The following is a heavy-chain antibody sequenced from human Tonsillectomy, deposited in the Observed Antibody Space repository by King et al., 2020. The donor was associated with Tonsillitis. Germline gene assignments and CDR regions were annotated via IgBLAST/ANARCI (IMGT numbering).Heavy chain of an antibody. CDR1: GFSFSNYD. CDR3: AKVSSSSWYYFDY. Sequence: VQLVESGGGVVQPGGSMRLSCAASGFSFSNYDMHWVRQDPGKGLEWVALIGYDGSNKYYADSVKGRFTISRDNSKNTLYLQMNSLRPEDTAAYDCAKVSSSSWYYFDYWGQGTLVTVSS. CDR2: IGYDGSNK. J-gene: IGHJ4*02. V-gene: IGHV3-30*02. D-gene: IGHD6-13*01.